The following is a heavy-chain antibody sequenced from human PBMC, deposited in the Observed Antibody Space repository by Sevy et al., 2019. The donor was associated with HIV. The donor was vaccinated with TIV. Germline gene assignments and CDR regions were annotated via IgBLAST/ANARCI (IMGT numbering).Heavy chain of an antibody. CDR1: GGSFSGYY. J-gene: IGHJ5*02. D-gene: IGHD1-7*01. CDR3: ARGLEQTGTTKGNWFDP. V-gene: IGHV4-34*01. CDR2: INHSGST. Sequence: SETLSLTCAVYGGSFSGYYWSWIRQPPGRGLEWSGEINHSGSTNYNPSLKSRVTISVDTSKNQFSLKLSSVTAADTAVYYCARGLEQTGTTKGNWFDPWGQGTLVTVSS.